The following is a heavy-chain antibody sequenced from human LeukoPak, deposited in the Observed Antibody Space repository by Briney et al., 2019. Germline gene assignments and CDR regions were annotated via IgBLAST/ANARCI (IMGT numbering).Heavy chain of an antibody. J-gene: IGHJ4*02. CDR1: GFTFSSYA. D-gene: IGHD3-3*01. CDR3: AKDLFSSTLRFWDY. V-gene: IGHV3-23*01. CDR2: ISGSGGST. Sequence: GGSLRLSCAASGFTFSSYAMSWVRQAPGKGLEWVSAISGSGGSTYYADSVKGRFTISRDNSKNTLYLQMNSLRAEDTAVYYCAKDLFSSTLRFWDYWGQGTLVTVSS.